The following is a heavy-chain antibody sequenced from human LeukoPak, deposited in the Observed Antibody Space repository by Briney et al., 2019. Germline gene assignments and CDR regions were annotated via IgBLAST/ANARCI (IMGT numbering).Heavy chain of an antibody. CDR3: ARDLYSGSYFYYFDY. V-gene: IGHV4-61*02. J-gene: IGHJ4*02. D-gene: IGHD1-26*01. Sequence: PSQTLSLTCTVSGGSISSGSYYGSWIRQPAGKGLEWIGRIYTSASTTYNTSLESRVTISVDTSKNQYSLKLSSVTAADTAVYYCARDLYSGSYFYYFDYWGQGTLVTVSS. CDR1: GGSISSGSYY. CDR2: IYTSAST.